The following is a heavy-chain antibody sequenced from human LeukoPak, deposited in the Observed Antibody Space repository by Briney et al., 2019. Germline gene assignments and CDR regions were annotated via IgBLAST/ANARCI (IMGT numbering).Heavy chain of an antibody. Sequence: GESLKISCKGSGYSFTNYCIGWVRQMPGKGLEWMGIIYPGDSDTRYSPSFQGQVTISADKSISTAHLQWSSLKASDTAMYYCARTLEHTKYVNAFDIWGQGTMVTVSS. CDR2: IYPGDSDT. J-gene: IGHJ3*02. CDR1: GYSFTNYC. V-gene: IGHV5-51*01. D-gene: IGHD2-2*01. CDR3: ARTLEHTKYVNAFDI.